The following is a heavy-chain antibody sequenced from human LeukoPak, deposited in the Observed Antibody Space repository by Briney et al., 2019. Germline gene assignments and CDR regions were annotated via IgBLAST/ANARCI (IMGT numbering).Heavy chain of an antibody. J-gene: IGHJ6*02. D-gene: IGHD3-10*01. CDR1: GGSFSGYY. CDR3: AGHYYYGSGSNNYYYYYGMDV. V-gene: IGHV4-34*01. Sequence: SETLSLTCAVYGGSFSGYYWSWIRQPPGKGLEWIGEINHSGSTNYNPSLKSRVTISVDTSKNQFSLKLSSVTAADTAVYYCAGHYYYGSGSNNYYYYYGMDVWGQGTTVTVSS. CDR2: INHSGST.